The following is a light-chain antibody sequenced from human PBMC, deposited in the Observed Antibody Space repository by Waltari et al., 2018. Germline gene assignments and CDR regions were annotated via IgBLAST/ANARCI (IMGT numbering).Light chain of an antibody. Sequence: IVLTQSPATLSSFPGERATLSCRASQCVRSSLAWYQQKPGQAPRLLIYDTSYRATGVPVRFSGSGSGTDYTLTISSLEPEDFAVYYFQHRSVWPLTFGGGTKVEMK. V-gene: IGKV3-11*01. CDR2: DTS. CDR3: QHRSVWPLT. J-gene: IGKJ4*01. CDR1: QCVRSS.